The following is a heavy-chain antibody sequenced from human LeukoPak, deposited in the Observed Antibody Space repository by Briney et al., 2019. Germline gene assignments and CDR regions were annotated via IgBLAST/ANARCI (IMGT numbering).Heavy chain of an antibody. D-gene: IGHD6-13*01. CDR2: INWNGGST. J-gene: IGHJ4*02. CDR1: GFSVSNTY. V-gene: IGHV3-20*04. Sequence: GGSLRLSCAASGFSVSNTYMSWVRQAPGKGLEWVSGINWNGGSTGYADSVKGRFTISRDNAKNSLYLQMNSLRAEDTALYYCARGTLKAAATDFDYWGQGTLVTVSS. CDR3: ARGTLKAAATDFDY.